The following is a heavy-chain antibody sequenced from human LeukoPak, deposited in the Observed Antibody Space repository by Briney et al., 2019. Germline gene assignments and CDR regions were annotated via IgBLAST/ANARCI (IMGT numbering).Heavy chain of an antibody. D-gene: IGHD6-13*01. V-gene: IGHV3-66*01. CDR1: GLPVSSNY. Sequence: GGSLRLSCAASGLPVSSNYMSWVRQAPGEGLECVSVIYSGGSTYYADSLKGRFTISRDNSKNTRYLQMNSLRAEDTAVYYCARGGPAAGRFDYWGQGTLVTVSS. CDR3: ARGGPAAGRFDY. CDR2: IYSGGST. J-gene: IGHJ4*02.